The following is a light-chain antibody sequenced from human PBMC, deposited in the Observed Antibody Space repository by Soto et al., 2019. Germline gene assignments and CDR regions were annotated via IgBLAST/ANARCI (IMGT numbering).Light chain of an antibody. CDR2: GAT. V-gene: IGKV1-39*01. J-gene: IGKJ5*01. CDR1: QSISNY. Sequence: DVQMTQSPSSLSASVGDRVTITCRSSQSISNYLNWYQQNPGKPPRVLIYGATNVQSGVPSRFSGSGSGTDFTLTISNLRPEDFASYYCHQTYSPPLTFGPGTRL. CDR3: HQTYSPPLT.